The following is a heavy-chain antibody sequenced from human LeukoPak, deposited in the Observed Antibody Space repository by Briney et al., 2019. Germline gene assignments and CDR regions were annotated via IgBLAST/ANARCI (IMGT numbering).Heavy chain of an antibody. CDR3: ARDNNWGFDY. J-gene: IGHJ4*02. Sequence: GGSLRLSCAASGFTFSNYAMSWVRQAPGKGLEWVSNIRGSGSGSGSGMYYADSVKGRFTISRDDAKNSLYLQMSSLRAEDTAFYYCARDNNWGFDYWGQGALVTVSS. CDR1: GFTFSNYA. D-gene: IGHD7-27*01. V-gene: IGHV3-48*04. CDR2: IRGSGSGSGSGM.